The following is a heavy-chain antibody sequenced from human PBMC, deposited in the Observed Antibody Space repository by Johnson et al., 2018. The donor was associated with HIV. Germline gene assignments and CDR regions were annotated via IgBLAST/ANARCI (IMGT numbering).Heavy chain of an antibody. V-gene: IGHV3-9*01. J-gene: IGHJ3*02. CDR2: INWNGGSI. CDR3: AKDMSRIAAGIDAFDS. CDR1: GFIVSSNY. Sequence: EVHLVESGGGLVQPGGSLRLSCVASGFIVSSNYMSWVRQAPGKGLEWVSGINWNGGSIGYADSVKGRFTISRDNAKNSLYLQMNSLRAEDTALYYCAKDMSRIAAGIDAFDSWGQGTMVTVSS. D-gene: IGHD6-13*01.